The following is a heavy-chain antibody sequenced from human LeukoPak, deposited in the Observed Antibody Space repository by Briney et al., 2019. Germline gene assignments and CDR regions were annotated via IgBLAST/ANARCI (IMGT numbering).Heavy chain of an antibody. D-gene: IGHD2-2*03. CDR2: IKSKTARGTA. CDR3: NTGYWSSGKYHGDDAFDI. Sequence: GGSLRLSCTASGLIFRDAWMIWVRQAPGKGLEWVGRIKSKTARGTAEYGAPVKGRFTVSRDDSKNTVFLQMNSLKTEDTGVYYCNTGYWSSGKYHGDDAFDIWGQGTRVTVSS. J-gene: IGHJ3*02. V-gene: IGHV3-15*01. CDR1: GLIFRDAW.